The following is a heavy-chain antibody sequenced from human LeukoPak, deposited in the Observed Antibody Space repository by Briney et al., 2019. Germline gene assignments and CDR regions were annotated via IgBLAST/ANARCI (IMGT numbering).Heavy chain of an antibody. Sequence: GGSLRLTCAASQSIVSSRYMSWVRQAPGKGLEWVSIIYDGGKTCYADSVKGRFTISRDNSKNTLYLQMNSLRAEDTAVYYCAKDRSKGSYGDEFDFWGQGTLVTVSS. CDR1: QSIVSSRY. V-gene: IGHV3-66*02. CDR2: IYDGGKT. CDR3: AKDRSKGSYGDEFDF. D-gene: IGHD1-26*01. J-gene: IGHJ4*02.